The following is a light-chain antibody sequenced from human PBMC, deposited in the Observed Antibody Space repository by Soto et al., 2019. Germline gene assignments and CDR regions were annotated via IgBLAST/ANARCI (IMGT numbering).Light chain of an antibody. Sequence: DIQMTQSPSSLSAXVGDRVTITCQASQDISNFLNWYQQKPGKAPKLLIYDASNLETGVPSRFSGRGSGTDFTFTISSLQPEDIATYFCQHYDNLPPAFGQGTKLEIK. J-gene: IGKJ2*01. CDR2: DAS. V-gene: IGKV1-33*01. CDR3: QHYDNLPPA. CDR1: QDISNF.